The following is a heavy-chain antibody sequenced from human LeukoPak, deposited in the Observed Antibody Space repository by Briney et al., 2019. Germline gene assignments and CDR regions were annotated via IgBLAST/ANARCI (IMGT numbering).Heavy chain of an antibody. V-gene: IGHV5-51*01. CDR3: ARDGYYCSGGSCYHRFDP. J-gene: IGHJ5*02. D-gene: IGHD2-15*01. CDR2: IYHGDSDT. CDR1: GYRFTSYW. Sequence: GESLKISFKGSGYRFTSYWIGWVRQMPGKGLEWMGIIYHGDSDTRYSPSFQGQVTISADKSISTAYLQWSSLKASDTAMYYCARDGYYCSGGSCYHRFDPWGQGTLVTVSS.